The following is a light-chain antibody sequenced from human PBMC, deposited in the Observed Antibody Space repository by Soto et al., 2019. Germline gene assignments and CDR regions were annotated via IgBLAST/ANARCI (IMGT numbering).Light chain of an antibody. CDR2: DNK. V-gene: IGLV1-51*01. CDR1: SSNIGNNE. CDR3: GTWDSNLRAVV. Sequence: QSVLTQPPSVSAAPGQTVTISCSGSSSNIGNNEISWYQQLPGTAPQLLMFDNKRRPSGIPDRFSGSKSGTSATLDITGLQTGDEADYYCGTWDSNLRAVVFGEGTKLTVL. J-gene: IGLJ2*01.